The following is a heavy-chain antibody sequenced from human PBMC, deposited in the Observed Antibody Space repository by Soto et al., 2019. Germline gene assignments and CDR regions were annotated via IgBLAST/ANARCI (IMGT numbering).Heavy chain of an antibody. D-gene: IGHD2-21*01. CDR3: ARSGGDYRPFDS. V-gene: IGHV3-48*03. Sequence: GGSLRLSCAASGFSFSNSEMNWIRQAPGKGLEWVSHMTGSGSAIYYADSVKGRFTISRDNAKNSLYLHLNSLRAEDTALYYCARSGGDYRPFDSWGQGTLVTVSS. CDR2: MTGSGSAI. CDR1: GFSFSNSE. J-gene: IGHJ4*02.